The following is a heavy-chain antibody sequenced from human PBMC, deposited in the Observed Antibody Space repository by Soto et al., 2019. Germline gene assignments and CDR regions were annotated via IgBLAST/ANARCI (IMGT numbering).Heavy chain of an antibody. CDR2: IKSKTDGGTT. Sequence: PAGAPRPSCPRSGFDFSNGWMTWDRQAPKKGQEWVGRIKSKTDGGTTDYAAPVKGRFTISRDDSKNTLYLQMNSLKTEDTAVYYCTTGGHTYYYYYYMEVCVKGATVTVSS. V-gene: IGHV3-15*01. CDR1: GFDFSNGW. CDR3: TTGGHTYYYYYYMEV. J-gene: IGHJ6*03.